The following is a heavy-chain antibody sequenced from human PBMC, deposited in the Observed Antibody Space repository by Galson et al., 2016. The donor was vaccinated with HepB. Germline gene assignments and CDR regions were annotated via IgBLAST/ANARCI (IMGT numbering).Heavy chain of an antibody. D-gene: IGHD5-12*01. CDR3: ARGTGYDFAFDY. CDR2: IYIGGAT. V-gene: IGHV3-53*01. Sequence: SLRLSCAASGFTVTNNYMSWVRQAPGKGLEWVSVIYIGGATYYADSVKGRFTISRDNSKNTLYLQMNSLRADDTAVYYCARGTGYDFAFDYWGQGTLVTVSS. CDR1: GFTVTNNY. J-gene: IGHJ4*02.